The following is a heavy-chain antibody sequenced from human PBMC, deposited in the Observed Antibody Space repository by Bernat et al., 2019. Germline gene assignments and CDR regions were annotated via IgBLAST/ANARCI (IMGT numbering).Heavy chain of an antibody. CDR2: IYHSGST. D-gene: IGHD6-13*01. Sequence: QVQLQESGPGLVKPSETLSLTCAVSGYSISSGYYWGWIRQPPGKGLEWIGSIYHSGSTYYNPSLKSRVTISVDTSKNQFSLKLSSVTAADTAVYYCVRVGGGYSSSWYGGFDPWGQGTLVTVSS. CDR3: VRVGGGYSSSWYGGFDP. J-gene: IGHJ5*02. V-gene: IGHV4-38-2*01. CDR1: GYSISSGYY.